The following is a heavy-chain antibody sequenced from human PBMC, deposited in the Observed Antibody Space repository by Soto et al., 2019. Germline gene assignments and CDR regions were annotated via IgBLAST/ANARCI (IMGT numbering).Heavy chain of an antibody. D-gene: IGHD1-26*01. Sequence: GGSLRLSCAASGFTFDDYAMHWVRQAPGKGLEWVSGISWNSGSIGYADSVKGRFTISRDNAKNSLYLQMNSLRAEDTALYYCAKDGATLRSDYYYYGMDVWGQGTTVTVSS. CDR3: AKDGATLRSDYYYYGMDV. CDR2: ISWNSGSI. CDR1: GFTFDDYA. J-gene: IGHJ6*02. V-gene: IGHV3-9*01.